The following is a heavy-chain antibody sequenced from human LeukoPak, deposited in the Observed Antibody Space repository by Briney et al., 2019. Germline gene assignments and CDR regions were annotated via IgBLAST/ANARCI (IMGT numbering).Heavy chain of an antibody. D-gene: IGHD3-22*01. CDR2: IYYRGTT. Sequence: PSETLSLTCTVSGGSISSSSNYWGWIRQSPGKGLEWIGAIYYRGTTSYNPSLKSRAIISVDTSKNQFSLKLSSVTAADTSLYYCARLSYYYDVSGNLFDYWGQGILVTISS. V-gene: IGHV4-39*01. CDR1: GGSISSSSNY. CDR3: ARLSYYYDVSGNLFDY. J-gene: IGHJ4*02.